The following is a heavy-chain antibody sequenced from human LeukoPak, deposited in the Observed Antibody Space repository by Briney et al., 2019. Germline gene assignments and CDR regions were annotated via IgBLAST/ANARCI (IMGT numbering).Heavy chain of an antibody. CDR1: GRSLCRYY. V-gene: IGHV4-59*08. CDR3: AKYGGSGWVIDN. CDR2: IYYTGAT. D-gene: IGHD6-19*01. Sequence: SETLSLTCTVSGRSLCRYYATWLRQPPGKGREWIGYIYYTGATSYNPSLKSRVTISVDTTKNQFSLKVTPVTTADTAVYYGAKYGGSGWVIDNWGQGTVVTVSS. J-gene: IGHJ4*02.